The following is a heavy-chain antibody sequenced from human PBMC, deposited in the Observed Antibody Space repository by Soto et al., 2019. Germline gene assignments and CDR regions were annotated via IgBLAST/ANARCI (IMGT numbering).Heavy chain of an antibody. V-gene: IGHV3-66*01. CDR2: IYSGGST. Sequence: GGSLRLSCAASGFTVSSNYINWVRQAPEKGLELVSVIYSGGSTYYADSVKGRFTISRDNSKNTLYLQMNSLRAEDTAVYYCTSLDLSTEDAFDIWGQGTMVTVSS. CDR3: TSLDLSTEDAFDI. D-gene: IGHD4-17*01. CDR1: GFTVSSNY. J-gene: IGHJ3*02.